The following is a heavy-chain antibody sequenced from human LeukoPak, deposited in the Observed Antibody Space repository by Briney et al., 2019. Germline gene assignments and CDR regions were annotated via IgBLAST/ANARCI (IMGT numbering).Heavy chain of an antibody. CDR3: ASIQRGNFYFDY. V-gene: IGHV4-30-2*01. D-gene: IGHD2-2*01. Sequence: SQTLSLTCAVSGGSISSGGYSWSWIRQPPGKGLEWIGYIYHSGSTYYNPSLKSRVTISVDRSKNQFSLKLSSVTAADTAVYYCASIQRGNFYFDYWGQGTLVTVSS. J-gene: IGHJ4*02. CDR1: GGSISSGGYS. CDR2: IYHSGST.